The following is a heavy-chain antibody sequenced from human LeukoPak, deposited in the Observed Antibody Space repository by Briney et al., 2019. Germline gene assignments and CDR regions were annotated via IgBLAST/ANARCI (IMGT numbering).Heavy chain of an antibody. CDR3: ARGTFDSSGYYSTHFDY. V-gene: IGHV3-53*01. J-gene: IGHJ4*02. Sequence: GGSLRLSCAASGFTVSSNYMSWVRQAPGKGLEWVSVIYSGGSTYYADSAKGRFIISRDSSKNTLYLQMNSLRAEDTAVYYCARGTFDSSGYYSTHFDYWGQGTLVTVSS. CDR1: GFTVSSNY. CDR2: IYSGGST. D-gene: IGHD3-22*01.